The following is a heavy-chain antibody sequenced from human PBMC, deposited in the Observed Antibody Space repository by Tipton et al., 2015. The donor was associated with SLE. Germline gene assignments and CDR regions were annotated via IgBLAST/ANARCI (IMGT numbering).Heavy chain of an antibody. CDR2: IYYSGST. Sequence: TLSLTCTVSGGSISSYYWSWIRQPPGKGLEWIGYIYYSGSTNYNPSLKSRVTISVDTSKNQFSLKLSSVTAADTAVYYCARDTSDQGRYYYGMDVWGQGTTVTVSS. D-gene: IGHD2-2*01. CDR3: ARDTSDQGRYYYGMDV. J-gene: IGHJ6*02. V-gene: IGHV4-59*01. CDR1: GGSISSYY.